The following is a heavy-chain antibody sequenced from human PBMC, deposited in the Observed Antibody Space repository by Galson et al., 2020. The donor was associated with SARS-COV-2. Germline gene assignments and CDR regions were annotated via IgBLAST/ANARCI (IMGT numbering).Heavy chain of an antibody. Sequence: SETLSLTCTVSGASVSSRNYYWSWVRQAAGKGLEWIGRIYTSGSSNYNPSIKSRVTISLDTSKNQFSLRLSSLTAADTAVYYCARVREWVQLPNYYYYAMDVWGQGTTVTVSS. CDR1: GASVSSRNYY. CDR2: IYTSGSS. J-gene: IGHJ6*02. V-gene: IGHV4-61*02. CDR3: ARVREWVQLPNYYYYAMDV. D-gene: IGHD1-1*01.